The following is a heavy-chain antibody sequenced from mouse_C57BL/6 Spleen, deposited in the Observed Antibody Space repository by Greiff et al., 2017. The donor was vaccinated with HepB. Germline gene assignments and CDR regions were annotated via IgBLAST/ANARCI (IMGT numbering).Heavy chain of an antibody. J-gene: IGHJ3*01. Sequence: EVQLQQSGAELVRPGASVKLSCTASGFNIKDYYMHWVKQRPEQGLEWIGRIDPEDGDTEYAPKFQGKATMTADTSSNTAYLQLSSLTSEDTAVYYCTTLDSSGYTWFAYWGQGTLVTVSA. V-gene: IGHV14-1*01. CDR3: TTLDSSGYTWFAY. CDR1: GFNIKDYY. D-gene: IGHD3-2*02. CDR2: IDPEDGDT.